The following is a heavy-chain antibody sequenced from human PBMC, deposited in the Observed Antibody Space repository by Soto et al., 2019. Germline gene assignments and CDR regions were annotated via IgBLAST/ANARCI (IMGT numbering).Heavy chain of an antibody. Sequence: EVQLLESGGALVQPGGSVRLSCAPSGFTFTTSAMSWVRQAPGKGLEWVSTLTGDGAYIFYADSVKGRFTISRDSSQNTLYLQMNTLRADDTAIYFCARRMTAYFASWGQGTLVTVSS. CDR3: ARRMTAYFAS. V-gene: IGHV3-23*01. D-gene: IGHD2-8*01. CDR2: LTGDGAYI. J-gene: IGHJ4*02. CDR1: GFTFTTSA.